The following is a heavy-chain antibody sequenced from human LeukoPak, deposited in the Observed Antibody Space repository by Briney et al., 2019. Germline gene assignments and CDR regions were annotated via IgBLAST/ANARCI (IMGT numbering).Heavy chain of an antibody. CDR1: GGSFSGYY. Sequence: SETLSLTCAVYGGSFSGYYWSWIRQPPGKGLEWIGEINHSGSTNYNPSLKSRVTISVDTSKNQFSLQLNSVTPEDTAVYYCARGGLISLANTPLGAFDIWAQGTMVSVSS. V-gene: IGHV4-34*01. CDR2: INHSGST. CDR3: ARGGLISLANTPLGAFDI. J-gene: IGHJ3*02. D-gene: IGHD3/OR15-3a*01.